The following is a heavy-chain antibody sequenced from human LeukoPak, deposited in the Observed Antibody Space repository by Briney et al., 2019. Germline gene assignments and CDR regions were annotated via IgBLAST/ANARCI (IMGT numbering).Heavy chain of an antibody. CDR1: GYTFNIYG. J-gene: IGHJ4*02. V-gene: IGHV1-18*01. D-gene: IGHD6-13*01. CDR2: ISTYNGNT. Sequence: ASVKVSCKASGYTFNIYGIIWVRQAPGQGLEWVGWISTYNGNTNYAPNIQDRVTMTTDTSTSTAYMELGSLRSDDTAVYYCVLSPSSSWRPLDYWGQGTLVTVSS. CDR3: VLSPSSSWRPLDY.